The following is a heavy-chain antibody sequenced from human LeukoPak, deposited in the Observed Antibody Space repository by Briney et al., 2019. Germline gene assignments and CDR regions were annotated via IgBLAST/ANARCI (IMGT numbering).Heavy chain of an antibody. Sequence: GASVKVSCKASGYTFTSYYMHWVRQAPGQGLVWMGWINPNSGGTNYAQKFQGRVTMTRDTSISTAYMELSRLRSDDTAVYYCAIPPEGDYYDSSGYYYWGQGTLVTVSS. CDR1: GYTFTSYY. J-gene: IGHJ4*02. CDR2: INPNSGGT. V-gene: IGHV1-2*02. D-gene: IGHD3-22*01. CDR3: AIPPEGDYYDSSGYYY.